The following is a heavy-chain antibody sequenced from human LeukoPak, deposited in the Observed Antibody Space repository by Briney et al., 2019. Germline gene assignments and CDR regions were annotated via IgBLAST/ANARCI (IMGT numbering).Heavy chain of an antibody. CDR1: GFTFSSYS. V-gene: IGHV3-21*01. D-gene: IGHD1-1*01. CDR3: ARDRKTGTLNWFDP. Sequence: GGSLRLSCAASGFTFSSYSMNWVRQAPGKGLEWVSSISSTSSYIYYADSVKGQFTISRDNAKNSLYLQMNSLRAEDTAVYYCARDRKTGTLNWFDPWGQGTLVTVSS. CDR2: ISSTSSYI. J-gene: IGHJ5*02.